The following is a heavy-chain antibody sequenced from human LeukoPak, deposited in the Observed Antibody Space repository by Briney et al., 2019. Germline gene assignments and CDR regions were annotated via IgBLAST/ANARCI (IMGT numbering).Heavy chain of an antibody. CDR2: IYTSGST. V-gene: IGHV4-4*07. J-gene: IGHJ5*02. D-gene: IGHD3-10*01. Sequence: SETLSLTCTVSGGSISSYYWSWIRQPAGKGLEWIGRIYTSGSTNYNPSLKSRVTMSVDTSKNQFSLKLSSVTAADTAVYYCARDLSYYGSGSSGWFDPWGQGTLVTVSS. CDR3: ARDLSYYGSGSSGWFDP. CDR1: GGSISSYY.